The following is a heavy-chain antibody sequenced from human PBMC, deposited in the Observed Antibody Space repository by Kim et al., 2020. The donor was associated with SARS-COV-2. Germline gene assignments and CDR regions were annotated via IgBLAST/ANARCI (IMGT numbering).Heavy chain of an antibody. D-gene: IGHD3-9*01. V-gene: IGHV3-9*01. Sequence: DSVKGRFTISRDNAKNSLYLQMNSLRAEDTALYYCAKDPKLDILTGYFDYWGQGTLVTVSS. J-gene: IGHJ4*02. CDR3: AKDPKLDILTGYFDY.